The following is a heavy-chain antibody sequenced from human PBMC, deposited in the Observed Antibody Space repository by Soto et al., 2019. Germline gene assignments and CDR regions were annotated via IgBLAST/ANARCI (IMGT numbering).Heavy chain of an antibody. CDR1: GSSITSSSYY. Sequence: PSETLSLTCTVSGSSITSSSYYWGWIRQPPGKGLEWIGGIYYSGSTYYNPSLKSRVTLSVYTSKNQFSLKLSSVTAAYTAVYYCATQEVGGSYVYTFDPWGQGTRVTVS. CDR3: ATQEVGGSYVYTFDP. CDR2: IYYSGST. J-gene: IGHJ5*02. V-gene: IGHV4-39*01. D-gene: IGHD1-26*01.